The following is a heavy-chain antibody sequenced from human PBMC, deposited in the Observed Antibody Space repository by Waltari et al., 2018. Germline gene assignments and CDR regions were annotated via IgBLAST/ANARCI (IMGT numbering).Heavy chain of an antibody. D-gene: IGHD3-10*01. J-gene: IGHJ5*02. Sequence: EVQLLESGGGLVQPGGSLRLSCAASGFTFSSYAMSWVRQAPGKGRGWVPVISGRGGSTYYAYSVKGRFTISRDNSKNTLYLQMNSLRAEDTAVYYCAKDRVAMAIDPWGQGTLVTVSS. CDR1: GFTFSSYA. CDR2: ISGRGGST. V-gene: IGHV3-23*01. CDR3: AKDRVAMAIDP.